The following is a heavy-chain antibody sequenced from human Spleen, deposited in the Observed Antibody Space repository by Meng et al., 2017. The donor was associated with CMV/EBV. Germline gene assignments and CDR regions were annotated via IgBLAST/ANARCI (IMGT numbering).Heavy chain of an antibody. V-gene: IGHV3-53*01. CDR2: IYSGGGT. J-gene: IGHJ3*02. Sequence: GESLKISCAASGFTVSSNYMSWVRQAPGKGLEWVSIIYSGGGTNYADSVKGRFTISRDNSKNTLYLQMGSLRAEDTAVYYCARGGAGFGESDAFDIWGQGTMVTVSS. CDR1: GFTVSSNY. CDR3: ARGGAGFGESDAFDI. D-gene: IGHD3-10*01.